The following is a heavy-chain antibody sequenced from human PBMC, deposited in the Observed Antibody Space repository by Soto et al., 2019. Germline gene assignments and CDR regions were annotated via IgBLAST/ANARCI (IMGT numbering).Heavy chain of an antibody. CDR1: GGSFSGYY. CDR2: INHSGST. J-gene: IGHJ4*02. V-gene: IGHV4-34*01. CDR3: ARVSTVTAGVVDY. Sequence: SETLSLTCAVYGGSFSGYYWSWIRQPPGKGLEWIGEINHSGSTNYNPSLKSRVTISVDTSKNQFSLKLSSVTAADTAVYYCARVSTVTAGVVDYWGQGTLVTVSS. D-gene: IGHD4-17*01.